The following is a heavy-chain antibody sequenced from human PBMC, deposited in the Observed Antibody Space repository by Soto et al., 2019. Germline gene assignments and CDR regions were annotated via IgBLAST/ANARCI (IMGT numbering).Heavy chain of an antibody. D-gene: IGHD3-22*01. CDR3: ANGLLHFREYYYDQRTNAFDI. J-gene: IGHJ3*02. CDR2: ISGSGGST. Sequence: GGSLRLSCAASGFTFSSYAMSWVRQAPGKGLEWVSAISGSGGSTYYADSVKGRFTISRDNSKNTLYLQMNSLRAEDTAVYYCANGLLHFREYYYDQRTNAFDIWGQGTMVTVSS. V-gene: IGHV3-23*01. CDR1: GFTFSSYA.